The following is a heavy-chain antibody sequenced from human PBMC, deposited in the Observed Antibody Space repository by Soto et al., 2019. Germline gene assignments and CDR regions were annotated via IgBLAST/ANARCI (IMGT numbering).Heavy chain of an antibody. CDR1: GFTLSDYG. D-gene: IGHD1-1*01. V-gene: IGHV3-23*01. J-gene: IGHJ4*02. CDR3: VRWNGFGDH. Sequence: EVQLLDSGGGLVQPGGSLRLSCAVSGFTLSDYGVTWVRQAPGKGLEWVSGFSGGGGGTFYADSVKGRFTISRDDSKNTAYLQMNVLGVEDTAVYYCVRWNGFGDHWGQGTLVTVSS. CDR2: FSGGGGGT.